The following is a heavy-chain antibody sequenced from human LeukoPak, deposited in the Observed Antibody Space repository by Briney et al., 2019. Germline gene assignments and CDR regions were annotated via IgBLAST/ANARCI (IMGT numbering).Heavy chain of an antibody. Sequence: SETLSLACAVYGESFSAYYWSWIRQSPGKGLEWIAEINHRGDTNYNPSVKSRVTISIDTSKNQFSLKVRSLTAADTAVYYCARGPTISETGYFDFWGQGTLVTVSS. D-gene: IGHD1-1*01. V-gene: IGHV4-34*01. CDR1: GESFSAYY. CDR2: INHRGDT. J-gene: IGHJ4*03. CDR3: ARGPTISETGYFDF.